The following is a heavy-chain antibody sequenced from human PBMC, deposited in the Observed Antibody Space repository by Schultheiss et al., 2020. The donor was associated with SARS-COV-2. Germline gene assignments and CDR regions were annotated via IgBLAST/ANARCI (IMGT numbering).Heavy chain of an antibody. CDR1: RFSFSICD. CDR3: ARGGSYGELLWYFDY. CDR2: ISTAGEI. J-gene: IGHJ4*02. V-gene: IGHV3-13*04. Sequence: GGSLRLSCAASRFSFSICDMRWVRQVTGKGLEWVSPISTAGEIYYQGSVKGRFTISRENGKNSLYLQMNSLRAEDTAVYYCARGGSYGELLWYFDYWGQGTLVTVSS. D-gene: IGHD4-17*01.